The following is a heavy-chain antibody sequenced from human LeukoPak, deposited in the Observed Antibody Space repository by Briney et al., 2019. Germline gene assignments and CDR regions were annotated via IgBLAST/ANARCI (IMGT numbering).Heavy chain of an antibody. CDR1: GGSISSYY. J-gene: IGHJ6*02. CDR3: ARRSTSVAATYYYYGMDV. D-gene: IGHD2-15*01. Sequence: SETLSLTCTVSGGSISSYYWSWIRQPPGKGLEWIGYIYYSVSTNYNPSLKSRVTISVDTSKNQFSLKLSSVTAADTAVYYCARRSTSVAATYYYYGMDVWGQGTTVTVSS. CDR2: IYYSVST. V-gene: IGHV4-59*08.